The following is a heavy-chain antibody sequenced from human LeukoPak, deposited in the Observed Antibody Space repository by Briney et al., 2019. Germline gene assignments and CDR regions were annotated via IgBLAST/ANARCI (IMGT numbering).Heavy chain of an antibody. CDR1: GFTFSSYG. CDR2: IWYDGSNK. D-gene: IGHD6-13*01. CDR3: AREYSSSWYDRVVANYYYYGMDV. J-gene: IGHJ6*02. V-gene: IGHV3-33*01. Sequence: PGGSLRLSCAASGFTFSSYGMHWVRQAPGKGLEWVAVIWYDGSNKYYADSVKGRFTISRDNSKNTLHLQMNSLRAEDTAVYYCAREYSSSWYDRVVANYYYYGMDVWGQGTTVTVSS.